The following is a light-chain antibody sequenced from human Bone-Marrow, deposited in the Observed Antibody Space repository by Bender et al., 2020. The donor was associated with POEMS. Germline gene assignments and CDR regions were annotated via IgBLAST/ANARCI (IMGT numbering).Light chain of an antibody. CDR2: DVI. CDR3: SSYAIRNTLV. J-gene: IGLJ2*01. CDR1: SSDVGTYDY. Sequence: QSALTQPPSASGSPGQSITISCTGASSDVGTYDYVSWHQQHPGKAPTVMIYDVINRPSGVSNRFAGSKSGNTAALTISGLQPEDEADYYCSSYAIRNTLVFGGGTRLTVL. V-gene: IGLV2-14*03.